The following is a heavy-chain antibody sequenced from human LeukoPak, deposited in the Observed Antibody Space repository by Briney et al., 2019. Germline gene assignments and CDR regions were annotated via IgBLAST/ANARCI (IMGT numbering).Heavy chain of an antibody. J-gene: IGHJ3*02. D-gene: IGHD2-21*01. Sequence: SETLSLTCTVSGVSISSYYWSWIRQPPGKGLEWIGYIYYSGSTNYNPSLKSRVTISLDTSKNQFSLKLSSVTAADTAVYYCAREAQFPFHAFDIWGQGTMVTVSS. CDR2: IYYSGST. CDR3: AREAQFPFHAFDI. CDR1: GVSISSYY. V-gene: IGHV4-59*01.